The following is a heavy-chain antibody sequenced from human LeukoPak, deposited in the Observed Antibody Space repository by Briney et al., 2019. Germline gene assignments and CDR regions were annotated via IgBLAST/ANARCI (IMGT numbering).Heavy chain of an antibody. V-gene: IGHV4-31*03. CDR1: GGSISSGGYY. CDR2: IYYSGST. J-gene: IGHJ4*02. D-gene: IGHD1-26*01. CDR3: ARDGREHCGGVD. Sequence: SETLSLTCTVSGGSISSGGYYWSWIRQHPGKGLEWIGYIYYSGSTYYNPSLKSRVTISVDTSKNQFSLKLTSVTAADTAVYYCARDGREHCGGVDWGQGTLVTVSS.